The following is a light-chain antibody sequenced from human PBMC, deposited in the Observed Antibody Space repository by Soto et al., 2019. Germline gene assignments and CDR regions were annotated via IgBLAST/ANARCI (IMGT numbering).Light chain of an antibody. J-gene: IGLJ1*01. Sequence: QSVLAQAPSASGTPGQRVIISCSGSSSNIGRDYVSWYQQLPGMAPKLLIYKNNQRPSGVPDRFSGSKSGTSASLAIIGLRSEDEADYYCVAWDDSLSGYVFGTGTTVTV. V-gene: IGLV1-47*01. CDR3: VAWDDSLSGYV. CDR1: SSNIGRDY. CDR2: KNN.